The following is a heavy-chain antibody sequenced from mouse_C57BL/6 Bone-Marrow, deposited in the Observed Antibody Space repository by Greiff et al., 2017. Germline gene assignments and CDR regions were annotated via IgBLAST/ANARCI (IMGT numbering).Heavy chain of an antibody. CDR1: GYTFTDYY. CDR2: INPNNGGT. CDR3: ARRRSDVYVHYYAMDY. V-gene: IGHV1-26*01. D-gene: IGHD2-2*01. J-gene: IGHJ4*01. Sequence: EVQLQQSGPELVKPGASVKISCKASGYTFTDYYMNWVKQSHGKSLEWIGDINPNNGGTSYNQKFKGKATLTVNKSSSTAYMELRSLTSEDSAVYYWARRRSDVYVHYYAMDYWGQGTSVTVSS.